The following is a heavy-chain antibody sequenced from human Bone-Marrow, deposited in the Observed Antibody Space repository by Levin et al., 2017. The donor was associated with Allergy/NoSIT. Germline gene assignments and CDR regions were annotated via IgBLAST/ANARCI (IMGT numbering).Heavy chain of an antibody. CDR1: GYTFSSYG. Sequence: GESLKISCAASGYTFSSYGMHWVRQAPGKGLEWVAVLSYDGSNRYYADSVKGRFTISRDNSKNTLYLQMNSLRAEDTAVYYCAKDPTCYGSRSQYCGRMLGAREWGCWGQGTLVTVSS. D-gene: IGHD3-10*01. CDR3: AKDPTCYGSRSQYCGRMLGAREWGC. J-gene: IGHJ4*02. CDR2: LSYDGSNR. V-gene: IGHV3-30*18.